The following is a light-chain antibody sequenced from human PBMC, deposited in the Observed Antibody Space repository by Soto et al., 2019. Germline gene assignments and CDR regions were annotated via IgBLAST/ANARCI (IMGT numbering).Light chain of an antibody. CDR2: GAS. J-gene: IGKJ1*01. CDR3: QQYNNWLRT. CDR1: QSVSSN. Sequence: EIVMTQSPATLSVSPGERATLSCRASQSVSSNLAWYQQKPGQAPRLLIYGASTRATGIPARFSGRGSGTDFTLTISSLQSEDFAVYYCQQYNNWLRTFGQGTKVEIK. V-gene: IGKV3-15*01.